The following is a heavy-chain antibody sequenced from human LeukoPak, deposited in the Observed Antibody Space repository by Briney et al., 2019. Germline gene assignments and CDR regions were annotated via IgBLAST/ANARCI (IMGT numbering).Heavy chain of an antibody. CDR2: VSYDGSNK. J-gene: IGHJ3*02. D-gene: IGHD3-3*01. CDR3: ARDRKEWTPGVADAFDI. CDR1: GFTFSSYA. V-gene: IGHV3-30*04. Sequence: GGSLRLSCAASGFTFSSYAMHWVRQAPGKGLEWVAVVSYDGSNKYYADSVKGRFTISRDNAKNSLYLQMNSLRAEDTAVYYCARDRKEWTPGVADAFDIWGQGTMVTVSS.